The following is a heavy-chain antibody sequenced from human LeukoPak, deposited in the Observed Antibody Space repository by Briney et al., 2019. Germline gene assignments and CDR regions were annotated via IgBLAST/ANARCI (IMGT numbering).Heavy chain of an antibody. CDR2: INPSGGST. CDR3: ARSFLGYSSRWQEYYLDY. J-gene: IGHJ4*02. CDR1: GYTFTSYY. Sequence: ASVKVSCQASGYTFTSYYMHLVRQAPGQGLEWMGIINPSGGSTSYAQKFQGRVTMTRDTSTSTVYMELSSLRSEDTAVYYCARSFLGYSSRWQEYYLDYWGQGTLVTVSS. D-gene: IGHD6-19*01. V-gene: IGHV1-46*01.